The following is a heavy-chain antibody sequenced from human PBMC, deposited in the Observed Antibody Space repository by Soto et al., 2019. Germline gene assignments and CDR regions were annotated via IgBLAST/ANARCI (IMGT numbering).Heavy chain of an antibody. CDR3: ASPYGDFRDFQN. J-gene: IGHJ1*01. CDR2: IRNRANSYTT. CDR1: GFTFSDHY. Sequence: EVQLVESGGGLVQPGGSLRLSCAASGFTFSDHYMDWVRQAPGKGLEWVGRIRNRANSYTTEYAASVKGRFTIARDGSKTSLSLQMNSLKTDDTAVYYCASPYGDFRDFQNWGQGTLVTVSS. V-gene: IGHV3-72*01. D-gene: IGHD4-17*01.